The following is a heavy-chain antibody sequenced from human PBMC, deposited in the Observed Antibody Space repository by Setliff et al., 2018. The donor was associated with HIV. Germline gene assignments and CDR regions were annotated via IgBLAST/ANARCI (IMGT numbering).Heavy chain of an antibody. CDR3: ARVPVVRATFDYYGTDL. J-gene: IGHJ6*02. CDR2: IYYSGST. Sequence: SETLSLTCTVSGGSISSYYWSWIRQPPGKGLEWIGYIYYSGSTNYNPSLKSRVTISVDTSKNQFSLKLSSVTAADTAVYYCARVPVVRATFDYYGTDLWGQGTTVTVSS. CDR1: GGSISSYY. V-gene: IGHV4-59*01. D-gene: IGHD3-10*01.